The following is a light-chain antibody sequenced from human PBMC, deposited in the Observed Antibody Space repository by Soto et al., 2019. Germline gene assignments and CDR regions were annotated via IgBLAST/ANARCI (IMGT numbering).Light chain of an antibody. Sequence: EIVLTQSQGTLSLSPGERATLYCRASQSVDSRYLAWYQQKPGQAPRLLIYGTSSRATGIPDRFSGSGSGTDFTLTISRLVPEDFALYYCQQYGSTPPFTFGPGTKVDIK. J-gene: IGKJ3*01. CDR2: GTS. V-gene: IGKV3-20*01. CDR3: QQYGSTPPFT. CDR1: QSVDSRY.